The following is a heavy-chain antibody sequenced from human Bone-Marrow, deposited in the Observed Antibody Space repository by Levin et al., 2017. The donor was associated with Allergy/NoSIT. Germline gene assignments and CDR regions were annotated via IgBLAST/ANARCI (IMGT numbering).Heavy chain of an antibody. J-gene: IGHJ4*02. D-gene: IGHD2-15*01. CDR2: ISSDGSTK. CDR1: GFTFRNYG. CDR3: ATDRNIVVVVAAHY. V-gene: IGHV3-30*03. Sequence: LPCAASGFTFRNYGMHWVRPAPGKGLEWVAIISSDGSTKYYADSVKGRFTISRDNSKNTLYLEMNSLRVDDTAIYYCATDRNIVVVVAAHYWGQGTQVTVSS.